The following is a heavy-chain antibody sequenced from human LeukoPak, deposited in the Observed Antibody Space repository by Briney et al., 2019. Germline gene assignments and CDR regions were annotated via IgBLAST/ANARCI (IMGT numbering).Heavy chain of an antibody. CDR1: GGSFSGYY. J-gene: IGHJ4*02. D-gene: IGHD6-19*01. Sequence: PSETLSLTCAVYGGSFSGYYWSWLRQPPGKGLEWIGEINHNGSTNYNPSLKSRVTISVDTSKNQFSLKLSSVTAADTAVYYCAGWISYSSGWYAVNYWGQGTLVTVSS. CDR2: INHNGST. CDR3: AGWISYSSGWYAVNY. V-gene: IGHV4-34*01.